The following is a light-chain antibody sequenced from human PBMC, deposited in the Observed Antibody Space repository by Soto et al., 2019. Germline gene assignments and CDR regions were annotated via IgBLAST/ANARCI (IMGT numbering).Light chain of an antibody. CDR2: GAS. Sequence: EIVLTQSPGTLSMSPWKIATLSCRASQSVVDNYLAWYQQKPGQAPRLLIYGASSRATGIPDRFSGSGSGTDFTLTISRLEPQDFAVYYCQQYRSSPKTFGQGTKVDI. V-gene: IGKV3-20*01. CDR1: QSVVDNY. J-gene: IGKJ1*01. CDR3: QQYRSSPKT.